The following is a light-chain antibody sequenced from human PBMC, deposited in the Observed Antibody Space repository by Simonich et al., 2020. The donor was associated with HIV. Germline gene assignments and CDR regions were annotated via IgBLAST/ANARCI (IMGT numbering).Light chain of an antibody. CDR1: QSVLYSSNNKNY. Sequence: DIVMTQSPDSLAVSLGERATINFKSSQSVLYSSNNKNYLAWYQQKPRQPPNLLIYWASTRETGVPDRFSGSGSVTNFTLTISSLQAEDVALYYCQQYFSTPYTFGQGTKLEIK. V-gene: IGKV4-1*01. J-gene: IGKJ2*01. CDR2: WAS. CDR3: QQYFSTPYT.